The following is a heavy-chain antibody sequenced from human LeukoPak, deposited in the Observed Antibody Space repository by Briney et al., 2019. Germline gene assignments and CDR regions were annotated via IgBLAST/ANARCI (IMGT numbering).Heavy chain of an antibody. J-gene: IGHJ6*03. CDR2: IWSDGNNK. Sequence: GGSLRLSCAASGFTFRNYGMHWVRQATGKGLEWVSFIWSDGNNKFYADSVKGRFTISRDNYKNMLYLQMDSLRPEDTAVFYCAKDPGASVPGFYMDVWGKGATVTVSS. V-gene: IGHV3-30*02. D-gene: IGHD2-8*02. CDR3: AKDPGASVPGFYMDV. CDR1: GFTFRNYG.